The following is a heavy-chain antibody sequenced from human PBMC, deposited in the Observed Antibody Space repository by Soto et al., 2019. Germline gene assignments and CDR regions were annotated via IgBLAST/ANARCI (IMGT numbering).Heavy chain of an antibody. Sequence: SETLSLTCTVSGGSVSSGDYYWSWIRQPPGKGLEWIGYIYYSGSTYYNPSLKSRVTISVDTSKNQFSLKLSSVTAADTAVYYCARRYGGNFDYWGQGTLVTAPQ. V-gene: IGHV4-30-4*02. CDR3: ARRYGGNFDY. CDR1: GGSVSSGDYY. D-gene: IGHD3-16*01. J-gene: IGHJ4*02. CDR2: IYYSGST.